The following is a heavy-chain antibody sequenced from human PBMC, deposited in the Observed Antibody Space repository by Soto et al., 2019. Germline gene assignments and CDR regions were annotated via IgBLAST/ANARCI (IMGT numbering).Heavy chain of an antibody. CDR3: ARETGSGWTDYFDY. Sequence: QVQLVESGGGVVQPGRSLRLSCAASGFTFSSYAMHWVRQAPGKGLEWVAVISYDGSNKYYADSVKGRFTISRDNSKNTLYLQMNSLRAEDTAVYYCARETGSGWTDYFDYWGQGTLVTVSS. CDR2: ISYDGSNK. J-gene: IGHJ4*02. CDR1: GFTFSSYA. D-gene: IGHD6-19*01. V-gene: IGHV3-30-3*01.